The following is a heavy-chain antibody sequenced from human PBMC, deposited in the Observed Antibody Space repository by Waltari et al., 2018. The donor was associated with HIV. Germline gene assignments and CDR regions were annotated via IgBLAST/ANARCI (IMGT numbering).Heavy chain of an antibody. V-gene: IGHV4-38-2*02. CDR3: ARDISAFAADY. J-gene: IGHJ4*02. Sequence: QVQLQESGPGLVKPSETLSLICAVSGFSVSSGYYWAWVRQPPGKGLEWIGSISHSGITTYNPSLRSRVTISLDTSKNKFSLKVTSVTAADTAVYYCARDISAFAADYWGQGILVTVSS. CDR2: ISHSGIT. D-gene: IGHD6-25*01. CDR1: GFSVSSGYY.